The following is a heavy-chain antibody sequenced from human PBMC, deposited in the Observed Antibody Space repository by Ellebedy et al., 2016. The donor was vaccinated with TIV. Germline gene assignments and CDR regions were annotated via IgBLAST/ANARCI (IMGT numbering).Heavy chain of an antibody. J-gene: IGHJ4*02. CDR3: VRANDQDFDS. D-gene: IGHD1-1*01. CDR1: ADTIDTHY. V-gene: IGHV1-46*02. CDR2: IDPSGDNA. Sequence: AASVKVSCKASADTIDTHYVHWVRQALGQGLEWMGIIDPSGDNANYTQKFQGRVTMTRDTSTSTVYMELNSLRSEDTALYYCVRANDQDFDSWGQGTLVTVSS.